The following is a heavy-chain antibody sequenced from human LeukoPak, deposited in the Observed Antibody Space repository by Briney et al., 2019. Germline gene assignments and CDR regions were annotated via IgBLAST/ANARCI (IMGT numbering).Heavy chain of an antibody. CDR2: ISYDGSTK. J-gene: IGHJ4*02. Sequence: GGSLRLSCAASVFTPISYGTHGGPQAPGKGLEWVAVISYDGSTKYCADSVKGRFTISRDNSKNTMYLQMNSLRAEDTAVYYCAQKAPYWGQGTLVTVSS. CDR3: AQKAPY. CDR1: VFTPISYG. V-gene: IGHV3-30*18.